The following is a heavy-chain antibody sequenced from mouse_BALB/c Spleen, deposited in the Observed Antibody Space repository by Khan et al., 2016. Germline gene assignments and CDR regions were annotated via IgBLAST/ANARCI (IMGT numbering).Heavy chain of an antibody. J-gene: IGHJ3*01. Sequence: QVQLQQSGAELMKPGASVKISCKATGYTFSNYCIEWIKERPGHGLEWIGEIIPGSGTTYYNEKFKGTTTFTAETSSNTACMQLSSLPSEDSAVYYCARGAYWGQGTLVTVSA. CDR1: GYTFSNYC. CDR3: ARGAY. CDR2: IIPGSGTT. V-gene: IGHV1-9*01.